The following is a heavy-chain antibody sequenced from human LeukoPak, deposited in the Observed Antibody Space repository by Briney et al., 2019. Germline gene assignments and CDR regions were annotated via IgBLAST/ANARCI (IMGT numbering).Heavy chain of an antibody. J-gene: IGHJ4*02. V-gene: IGHV3-48*03. CDR3: ARVRGYGSESFDY. Sequence: PGGSLGLSCAASGFTFSSYEMNWVRQAPGKGLEWVSYISSSGSIIHYADAVKGRFTTSRDNAKNSLHLQMNSLRAEDTAIYYCARVRGYGSESFDYWGQGTFVTASS. CDR2: ISSSGSII. CDR1: GFTFSSYE. D-gene: IGHD3-10*01.